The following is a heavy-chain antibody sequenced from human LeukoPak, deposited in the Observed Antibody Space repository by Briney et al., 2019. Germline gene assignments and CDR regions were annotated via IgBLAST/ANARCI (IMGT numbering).Heavy chain of an antibody. J-gene: IGHJ4*02. Sequence: PGGSLRLSCAASGFIFSSYSVNWVRQAPGKGLEWVSYISGSGSTMYYADSVKGRFTISRDNAEYSLHLQLHSLRVEDTAVYYCARGGLGSWTFDSWGQGTLVTVSS. CDR2: ISGSGSTM. CDR3: ARGGLGSWTFDS. V-gene: IGHV3-48*04. D-gene: IGHD1-26*01. CDR1: GFIFSSYS.